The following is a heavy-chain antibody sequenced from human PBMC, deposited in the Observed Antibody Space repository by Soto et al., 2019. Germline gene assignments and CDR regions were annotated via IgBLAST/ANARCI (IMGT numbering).Heavy chain of an antibody. Sequence: PGGSLRLSCAASGFTFSSYGMHWVRQAPGKGLEWVAVISYDGSNKYYADSVKGRFTISRDNSKNTLYLQMNSLRAEDTAVYYCASTVYYYDSSGYEGDYWGQGTLVTVSS. D-gene: IGHD3-22*01. CDR2: ISYDGSNK. J-gene: IGHJ4*02. CDR1: GFTFSSYG. CDR3: ASTVYYYDSSGYEGDY. V-gene: IGHV3-30*03.